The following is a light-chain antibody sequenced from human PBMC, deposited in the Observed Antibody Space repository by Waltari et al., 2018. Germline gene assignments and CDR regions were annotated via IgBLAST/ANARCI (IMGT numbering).Light chain of an antibody. CDR2: DVT. Sequence: QSALTQPASVSGSPGQSITISCTGTSSDVGSYTYVSWYQHHPGKAPKLMLYDVTNRPSVVSNRCAGSKSGNTASLTISGLQAEDEADYDCSSYMSTTTLKLCGGGTSLTVL. J-gene: IGLJ2*01. CDR3: SSYMSTTTLKL. V-gene: IGLV2-14*03. CDR1: SSDVGSYTY.